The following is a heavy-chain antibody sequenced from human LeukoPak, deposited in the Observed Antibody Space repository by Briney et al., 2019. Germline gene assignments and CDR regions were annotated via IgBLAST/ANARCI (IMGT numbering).Heavy chain of an antibody. J-gene: IGHJ5*02. CDR3: AREGAVPGIDP. D-gene: IGHD3-16*01. V-gene: IGHV4-38-2*02. CDR1: GYSIIGGFS. Sequence: PSETLSLTCTVSGYSIIGGFSWGWFRQSPGKVLEWLGAISYNGITDYNPSLKSRVTISRDTSKNQFSLRLTSVTAADAALSFCAREGAVPGIDPWGQGTLVTVSS. CDR2: ISYNGIT.